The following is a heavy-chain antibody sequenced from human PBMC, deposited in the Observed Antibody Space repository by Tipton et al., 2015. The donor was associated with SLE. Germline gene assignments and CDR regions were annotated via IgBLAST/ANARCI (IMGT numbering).Heavy chain of an antibody. V-gene: IGHV4-59*01. CDR3: ARESSWDPLFDY. CDR1: GGSISSYY. Sequence: TLSLTCTVSGGSISSYYWSWIRQPPGKGLEWIGDIYYSGSTNYNPSLKSRVTISVDTSKNQFSLKLSSVTAADTAVYYCARESSWDPLFDYWGKGTLVTVSS. CDR2: IYYSGST. D-gene: IGHD6-13*01. J-gene: IGHJ4*02.